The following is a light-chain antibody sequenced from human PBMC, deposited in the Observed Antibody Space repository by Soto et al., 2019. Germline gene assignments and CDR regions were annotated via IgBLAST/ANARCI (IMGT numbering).Light chain of an antibody. CDR1: SCDVGGYNY. J-gene: IGLJ1*01. CDR3: SSYAGSNNYV. CDR2: EVS. Sequence: QSVLTQPPSASGSPGQSVTISCTGTSCDVGGYNYVSWYQQHPGKAPKLMIYEVSKRPSGVPDRFSGSKSGNTASLTVAGLQADDEADYCCSSYAGSNNYVFGTGTKVTVL. V-gene: IGLV2-8*01.